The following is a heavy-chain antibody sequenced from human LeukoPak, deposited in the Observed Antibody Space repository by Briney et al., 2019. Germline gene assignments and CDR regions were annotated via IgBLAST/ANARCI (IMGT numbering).Heavy chain of an antibody. J-gene: IGHJ4*02. D-gene: IGHD6-13*01. CDR1: GFTFDDYA. V-gene: IGHV3-9*01. CDR2: ISWNSGSI. Sequence: GRSLRLSCAASGFTFDDYAMHWVRQAPGKGLEWVSGISWNSGSIGYADSVKGRFTISRDNAKNSLYLQMNSLRAEDTALYYCAKVRSSSSWYPLDYWGQGTLVTVSS. CDR3: AKVRSSSSWYPLDY.